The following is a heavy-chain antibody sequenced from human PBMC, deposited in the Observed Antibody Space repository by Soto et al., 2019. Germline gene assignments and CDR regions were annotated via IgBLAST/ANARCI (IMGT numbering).Heavy chain of an antibody. CDR3: SREVVEGSTVGLDP. CDR2: MNTNLNAT. J-gene: IGHJ5*02. V-gene: IGHV1-8*01. CDR1: EFSFTRND. D-gene: IGHD2-15*01. Sequence: QVLLVQSGTEVKKPGASVTVSCKASEFSFTRNDIHWVRQAPGHGLQWLGWMNTNLNATDSPYAFRGRVLMTCNTSRGTADLEVRELKYDETAIYYCSREVVEGSTVGLDPFGHGAL.